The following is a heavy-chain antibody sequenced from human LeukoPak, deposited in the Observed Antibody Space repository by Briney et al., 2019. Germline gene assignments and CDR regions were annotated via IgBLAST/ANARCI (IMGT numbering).Heavy chain of an antibody. Sequence: ASVKVSCKASGYTFTSYDINWVRQATGQGLEWMGWMNPNSGNTGYAQKFQGRVTMTRNTSISTAYMELSSLRSEDTAVYYCAIVLTGYFSPYYMDVWGKGTTVTISS. J-gene: IGHJ6*03. D-gene: IGHD3-9*01. CDR1: GYTFTSYD. CDR3: AIVLTGYFSPYYMDV. V-gene: IGHV1-8*01. CDR2: MNPNSGNT.